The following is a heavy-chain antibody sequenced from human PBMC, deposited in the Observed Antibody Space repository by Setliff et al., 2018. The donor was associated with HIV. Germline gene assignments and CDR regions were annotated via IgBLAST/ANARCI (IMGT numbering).Heavy chain of an antibody. D-gene: IGHD2-2*01. Sequence: GGSLRLSCAASGFSFGSYWMHWVRQAPGKGLVWVSRINSDGSSTSYADSVKGRFTISRDNAKNTLYLQMNSLRAEDTAVYYCARRTGYCSTTTCSYYYYYMDVWGKGTTVTVSS. V-gene: IGHV3-74*01. CDR1: GFSFGSYW. CDR2: INSDGSST. CDR3: ARRTGYCSTTTCSYYYYYMDV. J-gene: IGHJ6*03.